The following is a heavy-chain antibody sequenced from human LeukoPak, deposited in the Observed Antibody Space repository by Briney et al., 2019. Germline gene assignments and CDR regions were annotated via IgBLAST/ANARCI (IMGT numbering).Heavy chain of an antibody. Sequence: PSGTLSLTCAVSGGSILSTNWWSWVRQPPGKGLDWIGEVHLNGATNYNPSVEGRVTMSIAKSKNHLSLEVISVTAADTAMYYCTRESGAFSPFGFWGQGTLVSVSS. V-gene: IGHV4-4*02. J-gene: IGHJ4*02. CDR3: TRESGAFSPFGF. CDR1: GGSILSTNW. D-gene: IGHD1-26*01. CDR2: VHLNGAT.